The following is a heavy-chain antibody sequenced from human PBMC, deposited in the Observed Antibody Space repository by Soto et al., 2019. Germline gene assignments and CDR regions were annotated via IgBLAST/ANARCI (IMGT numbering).Heavy chain of an antibody. CDR2: IWSDGSNQ. J-gene: IGHJ6*03. V-gene: IGHV3-33*01. Sequence: VQLVESGGGVVQPGGSLRLSCAASAFTFSRHGMDWVRQAPGKGLQWVGVIWSDGSNQRYAESVKGRFTISRDNSKNTLYLQMNSLRAEDTAVYYCARERTFGENNHNYMDVWGTGITVTVSS. CDR1: AFTFSRHG. CDR3: ARERTFGENNHNYMDV. D-gene: IGHD3-10*01.